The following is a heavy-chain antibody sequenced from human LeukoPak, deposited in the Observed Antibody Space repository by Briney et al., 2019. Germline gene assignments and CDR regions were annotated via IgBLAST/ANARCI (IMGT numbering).Heavy chain of an antibody. D-gene: IGHD6-13*01. J-gene: IGHJ3*02. CDR3: ARDGIAAASDI. Sequence: GGSLRLYCAASGFTFSSYSMNWVRQAPGKGLEWVSSISSSSSYIYYADSVKGRFTISRDNAKNSLYLQMNSLRAEDTAVYYCARDGIAAASDIWGQGTMVTVSS. V-gene: IGHV3-21*01. CDR1: GFTFSSYS. CDR2: ISSSSSYI.